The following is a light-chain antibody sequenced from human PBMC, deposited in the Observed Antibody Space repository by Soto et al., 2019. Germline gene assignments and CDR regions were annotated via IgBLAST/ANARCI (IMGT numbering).Light chain of an antibody. V-gene: IGKV3-20*01. CDR3: QQYANAPRT. CDR2: GAS. Sequence: EIVLTHSPCTLSLSPGERATLSCMARQSVGSNYLAWYQQKPGQAPRLLIYGASSRATGIPDRFSGSGSGTDFTLTINRLEPEDFELYYCQQYANAPRTFGLGTKVDIK. J-gene: IGKJ1*01. CDR1: QSVGSNY.